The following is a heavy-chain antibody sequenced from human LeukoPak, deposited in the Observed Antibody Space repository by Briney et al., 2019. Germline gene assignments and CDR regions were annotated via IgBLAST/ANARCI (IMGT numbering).Heavy chain of an antibody. D-gene: IGHD3-10*01. J-gene: IGHJ4*02. CDR1: GGSFSGYY. Sequence: PSETLSPTCAVYGGSFSGYYWSWIRQPPGKGLEWIGEINHSGSTNYNPSLKSRVTISVDTSKNQFSLKLSSVTAADTAVYYCARVMVRRVITLKISHFDYWGQGTLVTVFS. V-gene: IGHV4-34*01. CDR2: INHSGST. CDR3: ARVMVRRVITLKISHFDY.